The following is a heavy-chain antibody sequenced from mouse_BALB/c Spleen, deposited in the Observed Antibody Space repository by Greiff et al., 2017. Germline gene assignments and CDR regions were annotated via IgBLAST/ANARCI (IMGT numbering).Heavy chain of an antibody. CDR3: ARGYYGGGYVEGYAMDY. V-gene: IGHV5-17*02. D-gene: IGHD1-1*01. J-gene: IGHJ4*01. CDR1: GFTFSSFG. Sequence: EVMLVESGGGLVQPGGSRKLSCAASGFTFSSFGMHWVRQTPEKGLEWVAYISSGSSPIYYADTVKGRFTISRDNPKNTLFLQMTSLRSEDTAMYYCARGYYGGGYVEGYAMDYWGQGTSVTVSS. CDR2: ISSGSSPI.